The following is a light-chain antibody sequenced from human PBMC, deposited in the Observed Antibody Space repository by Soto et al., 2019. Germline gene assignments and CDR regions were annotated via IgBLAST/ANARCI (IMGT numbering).Light chain of an antibody. CDR1: SSDVGGYNH. Sequence: QSGLTLPVSGSGPPGQSITTTCTRTSSDVGGYNHVSWYQQHQGKPPILIISGVSNRPSGVSNRFSGSKSGNTASLTISGLQAEDEADYYCSSYTSSSTRFGTGTKVTVL. CDR3: SSYTSSSTR. V-gene: IGLV2-14*01. J-gene: IGLJ1*01. CDR2: GVS.